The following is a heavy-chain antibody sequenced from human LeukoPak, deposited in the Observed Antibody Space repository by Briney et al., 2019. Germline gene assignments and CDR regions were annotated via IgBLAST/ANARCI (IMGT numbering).Heavy chain of an antibody. V-gene: IGHV1-8*02. J-gene: IGHJ6*03. CDR2: MNPNSGNT. D-gene: IGHD6-13*01. CDR3: ARGGYSSSWYYYYYYYMDV. CDR1: GYTFTSYG. Sequence: GASVKVSCKASGYTFTSYGISWVRQAPGQGLEWMGWMNPNSGNTGYAQKFQGRVTMTRNTSISTAYMELSSLRSEDTAVYYCARGGYSSSWYYYYYYYMDVWGKGTTVTVSS.